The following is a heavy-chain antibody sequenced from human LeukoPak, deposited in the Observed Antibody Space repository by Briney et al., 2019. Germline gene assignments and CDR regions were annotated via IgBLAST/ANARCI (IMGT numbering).Heavy chain of an antibody. CDR1: GFTFSSYA. CDR2: ISGSGDTT. D-gene: IGHD3-9*01. Sequence: PGRSLRLSCAASGFTFSSYAMSWVRQTPGKGLEWVSAISGSGDTTYYADSVKGRFTIPRDNSKNTLYLQMNSLRAEDTAVYYCAKSRSLTGYHDAFDIWGQGTMVTVSS. J-gene: IGHJ3*02. V-gene: IGHV3-23*01. CDR3: AKSRSLTGYHDAFDI.